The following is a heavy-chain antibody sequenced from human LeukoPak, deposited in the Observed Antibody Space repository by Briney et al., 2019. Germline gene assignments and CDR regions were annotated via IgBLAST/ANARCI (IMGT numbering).Heavy chain of an antibody. D-gene: IGHD7-27*01. V-gene: IGHV3-15*01. Sequence: GGSLRLSCAASGFTFSDAWMSWVRQAPGKGLEWVGRIKSKIDGGTTDYAAPVKGRFTISRDDSENTLYLQMNSLKTEDTAVYYCTTGTGEKNWGQGTLVTVSS. CDR2: IKSKIDGGTT. CDR3: TTGTGEKN. CDR1: GFTFSDAW. J-gene: IGHJ4*02.